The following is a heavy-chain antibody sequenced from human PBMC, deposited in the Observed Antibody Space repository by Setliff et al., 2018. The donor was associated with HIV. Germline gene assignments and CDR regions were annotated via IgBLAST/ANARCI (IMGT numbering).Heavy chain of an antibody. V-gene: IGHV1-69*13. D-gene: IGHD3-22*01. J-gene: IGHJ3*01. CDR2: IIPIFNTG. CDR1: GGIFINSA. CDR3: TTGRHYYDSSDYPANPFDV. Sequence: SVKVSCKASGGIFINSAFSWVRQAPGRGLEWMGSIIPIFNTGNYAQKFQNRVTITADESTSTAYMELSSLRSEDTAVYFCTTGRHYYDSSDYPANPFDVWGQGTMVTVSS.